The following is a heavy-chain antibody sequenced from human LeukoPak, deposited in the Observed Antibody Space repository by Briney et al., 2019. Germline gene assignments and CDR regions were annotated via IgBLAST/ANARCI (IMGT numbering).Heavy chain of an antibody. D-gene: IGHD3-10*01. V-gene: IGHV1-8*01. J-gene: IGHJ6*02. CDR3: AKIGGYGSGNYYYTMDV. CDR2: MNPNSGNT. CDR1: GYTFTSYD. Sequence: ASVKVSCKASGYTFTSYDINWVRQAAGQGLEWRGWMNPNSGNTGYAQNFQGRVTMTRNTSITTAYMELSSLRSEDTAVYYCAKIGGYGSGNYYYTMDVWGQGTTVTVSS.